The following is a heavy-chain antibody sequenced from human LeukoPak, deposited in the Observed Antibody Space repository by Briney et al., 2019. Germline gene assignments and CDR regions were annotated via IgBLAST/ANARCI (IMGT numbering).Heavy chain of an antibody. J-gene: IGHJ6*03. D-gene: IGHD2-2*03. CDR2: IIPIFGTA. Sequence: SVKVSCKASGYTFTSYGISWVRQAPGQGLEWMGGIIPIFGTANYAQKFQGRVTITADKSTSTAYMELSSLRSEDTAVYYCARDIDGYGYMDVWGKGTTVTISS. CDR1: GYTFTSYG. V-gene: IGHV1-69*06. CDR3: ARDIDGYGYMDV.